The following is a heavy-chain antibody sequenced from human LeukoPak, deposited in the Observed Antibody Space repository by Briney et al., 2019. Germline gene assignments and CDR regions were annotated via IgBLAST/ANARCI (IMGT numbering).Heavy chain of an antibody. CDR1: GYTFTSYY. CDR2: INPSGGST. J-gene: IGHJ5*02. CDR3: ARDRSDVAVRPRFDP. Sequence: ASVKVSCKASGYTFTSYYMHWVRQAPGQGLEWMGIINPSGGSTSYAQKFQGRVTMTRDTSTSTVYMELSSLRSEDTAVYYCARDRSDVAVRPRFDPWGQGTLVTVSS. V-gene: IGHV1-46*01. D-gene: IGHD6-6*01.